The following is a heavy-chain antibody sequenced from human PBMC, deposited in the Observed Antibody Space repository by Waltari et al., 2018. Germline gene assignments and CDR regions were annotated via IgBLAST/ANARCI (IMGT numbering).Heavy chain of an antibody. Sequence: EVQLLESGGGLVQPGGSLRLSFSASGFPFRRYAMTWFRQAPGKWVEGCAASSGSGGTNYYSDAVNGRLTSSRDNSNNTLCLQMNSLRLEDTAIYYCAKNPFYYDASGYGLTDWGQGILVTVSS. CDR3: AKNPFYYDASGYGLTD. CDR1: GFPFRRYA. D-gene: IGHD3-22*01. J-gene: IGHJ4*02. V-gene: IGHV3-23*01. CDR2: SSGSGGTN.